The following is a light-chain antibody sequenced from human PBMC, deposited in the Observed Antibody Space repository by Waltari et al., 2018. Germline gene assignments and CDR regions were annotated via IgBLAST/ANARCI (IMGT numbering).Light chain of an antibody. CDR3: HLYGSART. V-gene: IGKV3-20*01. CDR1: QSVSNNY. CDR2: GAS. Sequence: NVLTQSPGTPSLSPGERATLSCRASQSVSNNYLAWFQQQPGQAPRFLISGASSRATGIPDRFSGSGSGTDFTLTISRLTPEDSAVYFCHLYGSARTFGGGTKVEIK. J-gene: IGKJ4*01.